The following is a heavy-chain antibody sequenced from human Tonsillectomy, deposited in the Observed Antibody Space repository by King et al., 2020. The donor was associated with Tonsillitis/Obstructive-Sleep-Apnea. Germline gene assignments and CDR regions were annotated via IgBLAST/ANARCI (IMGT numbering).Heavy chain of an antibody. Sequence: VQLVESGGGLVQPGGSLRLSCAASGFTFSSYAMSWVRQAPGKGPEWVSAISGSGGSTDYADSVKGRFTISRDNSKNTLYLQRSSLRAEDTAVYYCAKCYRYRSGNDVFDIWGQETMGIVSS. CDR1: GFTFSSYA. CDR3: AKCYRYRSGNDVFDI. V-gene: IGHV3-23*04. J-gene: IGHJ3*02. CDR2: ISGSGGST. D-gene: IGHD2-2*02.